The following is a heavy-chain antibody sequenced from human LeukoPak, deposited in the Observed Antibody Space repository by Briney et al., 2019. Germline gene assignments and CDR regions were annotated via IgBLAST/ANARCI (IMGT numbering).Heavy chain of an antibody. D-gene: IGHD5-18*01. CDR2: IKRKSDGGTT. Sequence: GGSLRLSCAASGVTFNNAWMSWVREAPGKGLGWVGHIKRKSDGGTTDYAAPVKGRFTISRDDSKNTLYVQMNNLEIEDTAVYYCSTEGYTYGNHGLDIWGQGTMVTVSS. CDR3: STEGYTYGNHGLDI. J-gene: IGHJ3*02. V-gene: IGHV3-15*01. CDR1: GVTFNNAW.